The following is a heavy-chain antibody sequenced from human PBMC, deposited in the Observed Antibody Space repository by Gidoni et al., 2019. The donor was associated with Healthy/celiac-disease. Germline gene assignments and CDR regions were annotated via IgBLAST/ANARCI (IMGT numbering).Heavy chain of an antibody. CDR1: GFPFSSDA. V-gene: IGHV3-23*01. CDR2: ISGSGGST. CDR3: AKDRAAAGTVYYYYGMDV. D-gene: IGHD6-13*01. J-gene: IGHJ6*02. Sequence: EVQLLESGGGLVQPGGSLRLPCAAYGFPFSSDAMTWVRQAPGKGLEWVSAISGSGGSTYYADSVKGRFTISRDNSKNTLYLQMNSLRAEDTAVYYCAKDRAAAGTVYYYYGMDVWGQGTTVTVSS.